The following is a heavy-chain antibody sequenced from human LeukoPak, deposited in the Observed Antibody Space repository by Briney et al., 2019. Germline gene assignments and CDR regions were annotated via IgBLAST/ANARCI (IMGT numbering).Heavy chain of an antibody. CDR2: ISYDGSNK. CDR3: ARGYCSSTSCLFDY. Sequence: GSLRLSCAASGFTFSSYAMHWVRQAPGKGLEWVAVISYDGSNKYYADSVKGRFTISRDNSKNTLYLQMNSLRAEDTAVYYCARGYCSSTSCLFDYWGQGTLVTVSS. CDR1: GFTFSSYA. V-gene: IGHV3-30-3*01. J-gene: IGHJ4*02. D-gene: IGHD2-2*01.